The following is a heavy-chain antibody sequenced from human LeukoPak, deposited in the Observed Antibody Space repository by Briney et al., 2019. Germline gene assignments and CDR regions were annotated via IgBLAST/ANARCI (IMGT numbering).Heavy chain of an antibody. CDR1: GGTFSSYA. D-gene: IGHD2/OR15-2a*01. Sequence: ASVKVSCKASGGTFSSYAISWVRQAPGQGLEWMGGIIPIFGTANYAQKFQGRVTITADESTSTAYMELSSLRSEDTAVYYCARGVLENIAQYYFDYWGQGTLVTVSP. J-gene: IGHJ4*02. V-gene: IGHV1-69*01. CDR2: IIPIFGTA. CDR3: ARGVLENIAQYYFDY.